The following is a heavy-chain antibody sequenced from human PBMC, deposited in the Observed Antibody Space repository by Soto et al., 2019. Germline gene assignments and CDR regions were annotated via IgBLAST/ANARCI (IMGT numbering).Heavy chain of an antibody. D-gene: IGHD2-15*01. J-gene: IGHJ4*02. V-gene: IGHV1-24*01. Sequence: GASVKVSCKVSGYTLTELSMHWVRQAPGKGLEWMGGFDPEDGETIYAQKFQGRVTMTEDTSTDTAYMELSSLRSEDTAVYYCATVCSGGSCYSVFDYWGQGTPVTVSS. CDR2: FDPEDGET. CDR3: ATVCSGGSCYSVFDY. CDR1: GYTLTELS.